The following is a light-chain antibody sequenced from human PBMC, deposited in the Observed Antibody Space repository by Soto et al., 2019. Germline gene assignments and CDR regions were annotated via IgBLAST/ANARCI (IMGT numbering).Light chain of an antibody. Sequence: EIVLTQSPGTLSLSPGERATLSCRASQSVSSDFVAWYQQKLGQAPRLLISNAFSRATGIPDRFSGSGSGTDFTLSIRRVEPEDFAVYYCQQYGTTPITFGQGTRLEIK. CDR3: QQYGTTPIT. J-gene: IGKJ5*01. CDR1: QSVSSDF. CDR2: NAF. V-gene: IGKV3-20*01.